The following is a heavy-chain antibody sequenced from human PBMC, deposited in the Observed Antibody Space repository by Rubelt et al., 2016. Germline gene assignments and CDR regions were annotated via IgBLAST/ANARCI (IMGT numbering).Heavy chain of an antibody. D-gene: IGHD1-1*01. CDR1: GGSISSYY. CDR2: IYYSGST. V-gene: IGHV4-59*04. CDR3: ARYWNDEDGMDV. Sequence: VSGGSISSYYWSWIRQPPGKGLEWIGSIYYSGSTYYNPSLKSRVTISVDTSKNQFSLKLSSVTAADTAVYYCARYWNDEDGMDVWGQGTTVTVSS. J-gene: IGHJ6*02.